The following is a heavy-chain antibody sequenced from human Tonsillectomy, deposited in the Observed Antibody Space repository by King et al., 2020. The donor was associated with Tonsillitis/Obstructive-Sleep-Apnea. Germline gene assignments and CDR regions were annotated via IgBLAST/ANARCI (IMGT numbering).Heavy chain of an antibody. CDR2: INHSGST. Sequence: VQLQQWGAGLLKPSETLSLTCAVYGGSFSGYYWSWIRQPPGKGLEWIGEINHSGSTNYNPSLKSRVTISVDTSKNQFSLKLSSVTAADTAVYYCARGSIVVVPAAIYAFDIWGQGTMVTVSS. CDR3: ARGSIVVVPAAIYAFDI. J-gene: IGHJ3*02. D-gene: IGHD2-2*01. CDR1: GGSFSGYY. V-gene: IGHV4-34*01.